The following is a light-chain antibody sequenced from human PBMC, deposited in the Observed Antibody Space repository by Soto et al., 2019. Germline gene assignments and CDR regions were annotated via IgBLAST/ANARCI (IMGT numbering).Light chain of an antibody. CDR1: QGIRNY. CDR2: ATF. V-gene: IGKV1-16*02. Sequence: DIQMTQSPSSLSASVGDRVTITCRASQGIRNYLAWFQQRPGKAPRALIYATFKLQGGVPSKFSGSGSGTDFTLTISSLQPADFATYSCQQYNSYPRTFGQGTKVEIK. J-gene: IGKJ1*01. CDR3: QQYNSYPRT.